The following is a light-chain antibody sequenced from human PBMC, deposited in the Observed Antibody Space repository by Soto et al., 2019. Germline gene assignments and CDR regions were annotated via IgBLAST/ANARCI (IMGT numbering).Light chain of an antibody. V-gene: IGKV3-20*01. CDR2: GAS. CDR1: QSVSSSY. Sequence: EIVLTQSPGTLSLSPGERATLSFRASQSVSSSYLAWYQQKPGQAPRLLIYGASSRATGIPDRFSGSGSGTDFTLTISRLEPEDFAVYYCPQYGSSGTFGQGTKVDIK. CDR3: PQYGSSGT. J-gene: IGKJ1*01.